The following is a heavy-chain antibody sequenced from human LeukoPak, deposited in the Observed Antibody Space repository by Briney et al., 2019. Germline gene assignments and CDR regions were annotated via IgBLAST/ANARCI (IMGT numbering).Heavy chain of an antibody. D-gene: IGHD1-26*01. Sequence: GGSLRLSCAASGFTFNYYAMSWVRQAPGKGLEWVSALSASGTSTYYADSVKGRFTISRDNSRNTLSLQTNSLRAEDTAVYYCAKASRESGTYRYYFDYWGQGTLVTVSS. CDR1: GFTFNYYA. CDR2: LSASGTST. CDR3: AKASRESGTYRYYFDY. V-gene: IGHV3-23*01. J-gene: IGHJ4*02.